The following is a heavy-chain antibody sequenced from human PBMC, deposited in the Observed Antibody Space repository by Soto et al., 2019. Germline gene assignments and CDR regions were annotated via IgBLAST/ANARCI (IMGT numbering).Heavy chain of an antibody. Sequence: EVQLVQSGAEVKKPGESLKISCKGSGYSFTSEWIGWVRQTPGKGLEWMGIIFPGDSDTRYSPSFQGQVTISADKSFTTAYMQWSSLKASDNAMYYCARFDRGYFEYWGQGTLVTVSS. CDR3: ARFDRGYFEY. D-gene: IGHD3-9*01. V-gene: IGHV5-51*01. CDR1: GYSFTSEW. J-gene: IGHJ4*02. CDR2: IFPGDSDT.